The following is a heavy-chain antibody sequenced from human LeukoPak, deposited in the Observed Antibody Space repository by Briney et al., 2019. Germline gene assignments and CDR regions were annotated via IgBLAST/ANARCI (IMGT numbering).Heavy chain of an antibody. CDR1: GYTFTSYG. Sequence: GASVKVSCKASGYTFTSYGMSWVRQAPGQGLEWMGWISAYNGNTNYAQKLQGSVTMTTDTSTSTAYMELRSLRSDDTAVYYCAREYYYGSGSLYYYYGMDVWGQGTTVTVSS. D-gene: IGHD3-10*01. V-gene: IGHV1-18*01. CDR3: AREYYYGSGSLYYYYGMDV. J-gene: IGHJ6*02. CDR2: ISAYNGNT.